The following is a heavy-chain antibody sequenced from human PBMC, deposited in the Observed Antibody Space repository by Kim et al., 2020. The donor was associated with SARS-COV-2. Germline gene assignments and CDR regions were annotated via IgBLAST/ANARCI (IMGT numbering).Heavy chain of an antibody. Sequence: GGSLRLSCAASGFTFSSYGMHWVRQAPGKGLEWVAVIWYDGSNKYYADSVKGRFTISRDNSKNTLYLQMNSLSAENTAAYYCARDRGLGAGMAVWGPGTT. V-gene: IGHV3-33*01. CDR1: GFTFSSYG. D-gene: IGHD3-10*01. CDR2: IWYDGSNK. CDR3: ARDRGLGAGMAV. J-gene: IGHJ6*01.